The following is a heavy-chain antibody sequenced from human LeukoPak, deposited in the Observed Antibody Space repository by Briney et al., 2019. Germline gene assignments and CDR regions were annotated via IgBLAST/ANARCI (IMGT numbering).Heavy chain of an antibody. J-gene: IGHJ4*02. V-gene: IGHV4-59*11. CDR1: GGSITSHY. CDR2: LFDSVRT. Sequence: PSETLSLTCTVSGGSITSHYWSWVRQPPGEGLEWIAYLFDSVRTKDNPSLKSRLTLSADTSKNQFSLRLNSVTAADTAVYYCATIKRGSIFGYFDFWGQGIKVTVSS. D-gene: IGHD5-18*01. CDR3: ATIKRGSIFGYFDF.